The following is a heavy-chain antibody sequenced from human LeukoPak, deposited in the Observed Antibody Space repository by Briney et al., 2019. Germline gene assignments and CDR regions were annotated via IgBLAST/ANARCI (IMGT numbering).Heavy chain of an antibody. D-gene: IGHD6-13*01. Sequence: GESLKISCTGSGYSFTSYWIGWVRQMPGKGLEWMGIIYPGDSDTRYSPSFQGQVTISADKSISTAYLQWSSLKASDTAMYYCARHGHSSSLWFGYNWFDPWGQGTLVTVSS. CDR1: GYSFTSYW. CDR3: ARHGHSSSLWFGYNWFDP. V-gene: IGHV5-51*01. J-gene: IGHJ5*02. CDR2: IYPGDSDT.